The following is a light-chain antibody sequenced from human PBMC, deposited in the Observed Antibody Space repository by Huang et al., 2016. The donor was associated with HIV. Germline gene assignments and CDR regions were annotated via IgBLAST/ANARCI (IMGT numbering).Light chain of an antibody. Sequence: EIVMTQSPATLSVSPGERATLSCRASQSVSSNLAWYQQKPGQAPRLLIYGASTRATTVAARFSGSGSGTEFTLIISSLQSEDSAIYYCQQYNNWPPYTFGQGTKLEI. J-gene: IGKJ2*01. CDR1: QSVSSN. CDR3: QQYNNWPPYT. CDR2: GAS. V-gene: IGKV3-15*01.